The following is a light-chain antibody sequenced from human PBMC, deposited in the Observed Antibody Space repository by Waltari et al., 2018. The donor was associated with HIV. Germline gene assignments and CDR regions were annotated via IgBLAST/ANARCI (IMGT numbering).Light chain of an antibody. J-gene: IGLJ1*01. CDR3: AVWNDSLSGYV. CDR2: GNN. Sequence: QSVLTQPPSASGTPGQRVTISCSGSSSNIGRSYIYWYQQLPGTAPKLLIYGNNQRPSGVPDRFSGSKSGTSASLAISGLRSEDEADYYCAVWNDSLSGYVFGTGTKVTV. V-gene: IGLV1-47*01. CDR1: SSNIGRSY.